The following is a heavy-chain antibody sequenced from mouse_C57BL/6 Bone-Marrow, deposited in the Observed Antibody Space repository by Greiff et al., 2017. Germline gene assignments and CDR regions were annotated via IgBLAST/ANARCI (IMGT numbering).Heavy chain of an antibody. CDR1: GYTFTSYW. CDR2: IDPNSGGT. CDR3: ASSYAMDY. Sequence: QVQLQQPGAELVQPGASVKLSCEASGYTFTSYWMHWVQQRPGRGLEWIGRIDPNSGGTKYNEKVKSKATLTVDKPSSTAYMQLSGLTSEDCAVYYCASSYAMDYWGQGTSVTVSS. J-gene: IGHJ4*01. V-gene: IGHV1-72*01.